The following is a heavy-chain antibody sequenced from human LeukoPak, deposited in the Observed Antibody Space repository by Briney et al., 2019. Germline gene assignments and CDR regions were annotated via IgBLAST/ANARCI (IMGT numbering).Heavy chain of an antibody. D-gene: IGHD6-13*01. CDR3: ARDNWYSRGTRPYYYYMDV. J-gene: IGHJ6*03. V-gene: IGHV3-21*01. Sequence: PGGSLRLSCAASGFTFSSYSMNWVRQAPGKGLEWVSSISSSSSYIYYADSVKGRFTISRDNAKNSLYLQMNSLRAEDTAVYYCARDNWYSRGTRPYYYYMDVWGKGTTVTVSS. CDR1: GFTFSSYS. CDR2: ISSSSSYI.